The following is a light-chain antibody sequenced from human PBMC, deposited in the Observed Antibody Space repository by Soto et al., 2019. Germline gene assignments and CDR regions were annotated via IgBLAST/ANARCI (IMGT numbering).Light chain of an antibody. J-gene: IGKJ5*01. V-gene: IGKV3D-20*02. CDR2: SAS. CDR3: QQRSNWIT. CDR1: QSISDT. Sequence: EIVLTQSPGTLSVSPGGRATLSCRASQSISDTLAWYQQKPGQAPRLLIYSASRRATGFPARFSGSGSGTDFTLTISRLEPEDFVVYYCQQRSNWITFGQGTRLEIK.